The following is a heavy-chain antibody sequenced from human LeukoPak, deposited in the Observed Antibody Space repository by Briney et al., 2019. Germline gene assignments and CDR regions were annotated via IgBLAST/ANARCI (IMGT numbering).Heavy chain of an antibody. V-gene: IGHV4-34*01. CDR3: ARRLGRKFGERFYYYHYMDV. CDR1: GGSFSGYY. J-gene: IGHJ6*03. D-gene: IGHD3-10*01. Sequence: SETLSLTCAVYGGSFSGYYWSWIRQPPGKGLEWIGEMNHSGSTNYNPSLKSRVTISVDTSKNQFSLKLSSVTAAGTAVYYCARRLGRKFGERFYYYHYMDVWGKGTTVTISS. CDR2: MNHSGST.